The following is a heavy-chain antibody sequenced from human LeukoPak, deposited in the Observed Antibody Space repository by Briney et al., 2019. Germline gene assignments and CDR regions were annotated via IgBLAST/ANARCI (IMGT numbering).Heavy chain of an antibody. J-gene: IGHJ6*02. D-gene: IGHD2-15*01. V-gene: IGHV7-4-1*02. CDR3: AREGGGWGNYYYYGMDV. CDR2: INTNTGNP. Sequence: GASVKVSCKASGYTFTSYAMNWVRQAPGQGLEWMGWINTNTGNPTYAQGFTGRFVFSLDTSVSTAYLQISSLKAEDTAVYYCAREGGGWGNYYYYGMDVWGQGTTVTVSS. CDR1: GYTFTSYA.